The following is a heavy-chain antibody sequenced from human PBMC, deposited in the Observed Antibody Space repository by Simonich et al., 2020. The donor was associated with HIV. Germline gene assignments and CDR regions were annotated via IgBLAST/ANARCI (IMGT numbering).Heavy chain of an antibody. CDR1: GGSFSGYY. Sequence: QVQLQQWGAGLLKPSEILSLTCAVYGGSFSGYYWSWIRQPPGKGLEWIGEINHSGSTNYNPSLKSRVTISVDTSKNQFSLKLSSVTAADTAVFYCARLTAGGLGEYFQHWGQGTLVTVSS. J-gene: IGHJ1*01. CDR2: INHSGST. D-gene: IGHD6-13*01. V-gene: IGHV4-34*01. CDR3: ARLTAGGLGEYFQH.